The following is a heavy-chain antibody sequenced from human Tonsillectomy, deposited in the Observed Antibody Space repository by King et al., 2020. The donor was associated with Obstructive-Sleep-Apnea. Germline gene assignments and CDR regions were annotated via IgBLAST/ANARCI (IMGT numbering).Heavy chain of an antibody. Sequence: VQLQESGGGLVQPGGSRRLACAVSGFTFSNYWMDWVRQAPGKGLVWVSRINTDGSSISYADSVKGRFTISRDNAKTTPSLQMNSVGVDDTAVYYCARPGVRGYYQKDWGQGTLVTVSS. CDR2: INTDGSSI. D-gene: IGHD1-14*01. V-gene: IGHV3-74*01. J-gene: IGHJ1*01. CDR1: GFTFSNYW. CDR3: ARPGVRGYYQKD.